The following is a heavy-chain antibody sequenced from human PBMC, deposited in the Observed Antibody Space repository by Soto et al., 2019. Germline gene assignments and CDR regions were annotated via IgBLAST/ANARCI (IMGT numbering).Heavy chain of an antibody. CDR3: ARDGVAPGLYFDR. J-gene: IGHJ4*02. Sequence: VHLVESGGGLVQPGGSLILSCTASGFIFTDYWMNWVRQAPGKGLEWVASIKQDGSEKMYVDSVKDRFTISRDNADNSLFLQMASLRGDDTAVYYCARDGVAPGLYFDRWGQGALVTVSS. CDR1: GFIFTDYW. V-gene: IGHV3-7*05. D-gene: IGHD6-13*01. CDR2: IKQDGSEK.